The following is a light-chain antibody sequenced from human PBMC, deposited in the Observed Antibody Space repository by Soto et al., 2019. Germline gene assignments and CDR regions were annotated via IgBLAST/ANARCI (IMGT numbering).Light chain of an antibody. CDR1: QSVGSY. CDR2: DAS. V-gene: IGKV3-11*01. Sequence: EIVLTQSPATLSLSPGERATLSCRASQSVGSYLAWYQQKPGQAPRLLIYDASSRAPGIPARFSGSGFGTDFTLTISSLESEDSAVYYCQQRSYWPPYTFGQGTKVEIK. CDR3: QQRSYWPPYT. J-gene: IGKJ2*01.